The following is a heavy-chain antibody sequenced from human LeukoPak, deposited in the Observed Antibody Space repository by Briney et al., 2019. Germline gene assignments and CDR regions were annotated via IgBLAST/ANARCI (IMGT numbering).Heavy chain of an antibody. Sequence: SVKVSCKASGGTFSSYVISWVRQAPGQGLEWMGGIIPILGIANYAQKFQGRVTITADKSTSTAYMELSSLRSEDTAVYYCARDRARDGYNQTSWGQGTLVTVSS. CDR3: ARDRARDGYNQTS. V-gene: IGHV1-69*10. CDR1: GGTFSSYV. D-gene: IGHD5-24*01. CDR2: IIPILGIA. J-gene: IGHJ5*02.